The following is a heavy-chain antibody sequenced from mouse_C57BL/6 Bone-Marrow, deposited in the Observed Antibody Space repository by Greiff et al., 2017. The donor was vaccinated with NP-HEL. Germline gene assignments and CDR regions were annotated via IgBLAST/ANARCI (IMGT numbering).Heavy chain of an antibody. CDR2: IRSKSNNYAT. CDR3: VRQTTVEAWFAY. J-gene: IGHJ3*01. Sequence: EVQLQESGGGLVQPKGSLKLSCAASGFSFNTYAMNWVRQAPGKGLEWVARIRSKSNNYATYYADSVKDRFTISRDDSESMLYLQMNNLKTEDTAMYYCVRQTTVEAWFAYWGQGTLVTVSA. V-gene: IGHV10-1*01. CDR1: GFSFNTYA. D-gene: IGHD1-1*01.